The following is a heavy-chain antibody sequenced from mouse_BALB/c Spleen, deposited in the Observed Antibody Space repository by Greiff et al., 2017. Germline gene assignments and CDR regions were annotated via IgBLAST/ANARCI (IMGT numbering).Heavy chain of an antibody. J-gene: IGHJ3*01. CDR2: INPSTGYT. V-gene: IGHV1-7*01. Sequence: VQLQQSGAELAKPGASVKMSCKASGYTFPSYWMHWVKQRTGQGLEWIGYINPSTGYTEYNQKFKDKATLTADKSSSTAYMQLSSLTSEDSAVYYCARENWFAYWGQGTLVTVSA. CDR1: GYTFPSYW. CDR3: ARENWFAY.